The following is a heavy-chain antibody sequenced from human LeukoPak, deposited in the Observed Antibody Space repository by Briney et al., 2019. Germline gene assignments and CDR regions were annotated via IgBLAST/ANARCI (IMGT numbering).Heavy chain of an antibody. D-gene: IGHD3-22*01. Sequence: PGGSLRRSCAASGFTFSSYWMSWVRQAPGKGLEWVANIKQDGSEKYYVDSVKGRFTISRDNAKNSLYLQMNSLRAEDTAVYYCASWLYYDRRFDYWGQGTLVTVSS. CDR1: GFTFSSYW. CDR2: IKQDGSEK. J-gene: IGHJ4*02. CDR3: ASWLYYDRRFDY. V-gene: IGHV3-7*01.